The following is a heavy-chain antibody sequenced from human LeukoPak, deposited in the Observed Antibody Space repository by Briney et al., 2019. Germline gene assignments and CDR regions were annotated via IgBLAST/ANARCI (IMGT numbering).Heavy chain of an antibody. V-gene: IGHV3-21*01. CDR1: AFTFSNYN. Sequence: GWSLRLSCASCAFTFSNYNMLWVRQAPGKGLEGVSSISSSATYIYYADSVKDRFTNSRNDAKHSLFPQMNSLRAEDTAGYYCATADLTGYYGGDYWGQGTLVTVSS. CDR3: ATADLTGYYGGDY. J-gene: IGHJ4*02. CDR2: ISSSATYI. D-gene: IGHD3-9*01.